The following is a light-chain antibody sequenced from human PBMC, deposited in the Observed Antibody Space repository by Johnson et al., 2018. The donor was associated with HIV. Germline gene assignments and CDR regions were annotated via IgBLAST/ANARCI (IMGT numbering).Light chain of an antibody. CDR2: END. CDR1: SSNIGNNY. V-gene: IGLV1-51*02. Sequence: QSVLTQPPSVSAAPGQNVTISCSGSSSNIGNNYISWYQQIPGTAPKLLIYENDKRPSGIPDRFSGSRSGTSATLGLTGLQTGDEANYYCATCDNSLRVFGTGTRVTVL. J-gene: IGLJ1*01. CDR3: ATCDNSLRV.